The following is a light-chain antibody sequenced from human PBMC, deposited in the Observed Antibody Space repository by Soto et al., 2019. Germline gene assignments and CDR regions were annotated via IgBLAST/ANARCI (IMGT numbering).Light chain of an antibody. V-gene: IGLV4-60*03. J-gene: IGLJ2*01. CDR1: SGHSSYT. CDR3: ETWDSNTFVV. CDR2: LERSGSY. Sequence: QSVLTQSSSASASLGSSVKLTCTLSSGHSSYTIAWHQQQPGKAPRYLMKLERSGSYNKGSGVPDRFSGSSSGTDRYLTISILQSEDEAHYYCETWDSNTFVVFGGGTKVTVL.